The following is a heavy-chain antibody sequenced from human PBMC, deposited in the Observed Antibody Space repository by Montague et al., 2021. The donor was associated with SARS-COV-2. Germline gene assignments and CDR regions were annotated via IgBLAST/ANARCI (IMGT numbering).Heavy chain of an antibody. CDR1: GGSFRNYY. CDR3: SRGRRPVVVPGAGPAGRAFDI. V-gene: IGHV4-34*01. Sequence: SETLSLTCAISGGSFRNYYWNWTRLPPRKGTEWIGEVNHSGKTIYNPSVKSGVTISEDTSKNQFYLRLNPVTAADTAVYYCSRGRRPVVVPGAGPAGRAFDIWGQGTMVTVSS. J-gene: IGHJ3*02. CDR2: VNHSGKT. D-gene: IGHD2-2*01.